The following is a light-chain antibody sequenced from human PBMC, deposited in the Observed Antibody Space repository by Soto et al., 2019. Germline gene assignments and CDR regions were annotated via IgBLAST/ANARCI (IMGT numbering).Light chain of an antibody. CDR2: GAS. V-gene: IGKV3-20*01. Sequence: EIVLTQSPGTLSLSPGERATLSCRASQSVSSSYLAWYQQKPGQAPRLLIYGASSRAAGIPDRFSGSGSGTDFTLTIIRLEHEDVAGYYCQQYGSSLTWTFGQGTKVEIK. J-gene: IGKJ1*01. CDR1: QSVSSSY. CDR3: QQYGSSLTWT.